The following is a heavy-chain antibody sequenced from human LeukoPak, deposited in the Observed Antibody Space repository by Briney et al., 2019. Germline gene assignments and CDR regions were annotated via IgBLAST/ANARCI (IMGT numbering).Heavy chain of an antibody. CDR3: AKGYFSA. J-gene: IGHJ5*02. CDR1: GFTFNSIG. Sequence: GGSLRLYCAASGFTFNSIGMGWVRQAPGLGRELFSTISRGGSNTFNADSEKGLFTNTRDNSKNTQNLQMNSLRAEDTAVYEWAKGYFSAWGQGTVVTVSS. V-gene: IGHV3-23*01. D-gene: IGHD2-15*01. CDR2: ISRGGSNT.